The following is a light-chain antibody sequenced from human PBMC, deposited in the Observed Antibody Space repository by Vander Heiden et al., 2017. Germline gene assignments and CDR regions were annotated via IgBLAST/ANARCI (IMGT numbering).Light chain of an antibody. CDR3: QHLNSSPFT. Sequence: DIQLTQSPSFLSASVGDRVTITCRASQGISSYLAWYQQKPGKAPKLLIYAASTLQSGVPSRFSGSGSGTEFTLTISSLQPEDFATYYCQHLNSSPFTFGGGTKVEIK. J-gene: IGKJ4*01. V-gene: IGKV1-9*01. CDR1: QGISSY. CDR2: AAS.